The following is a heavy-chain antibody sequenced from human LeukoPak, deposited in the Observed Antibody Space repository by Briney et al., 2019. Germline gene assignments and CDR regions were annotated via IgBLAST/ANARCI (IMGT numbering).Heavy chain of an antibody. Sequence: AGGSLRLSCAASGFTFSSYAMTWVRQAPGKGLEWVSRITWNGGSTAYADSVKGRFTISRDNAKNSLYLQMNRLRAEDTALYYCARDRSTPPLSDYWGPGTLVTVSS. J-gene: IGHJ4*02. CDR1: GFTFSSYA. CDR3: ARDRSTPPLSDY. V-gene: IGHV3-20*04. CDR2: ITWNGGST.